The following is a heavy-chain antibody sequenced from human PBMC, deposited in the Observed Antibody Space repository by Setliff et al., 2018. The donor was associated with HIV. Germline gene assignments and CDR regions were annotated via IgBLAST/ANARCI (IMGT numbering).Heavy chain of an antibody. Sequence: ASVKVSCKASGYTFTGYYIHWVRQAPGQGLEWMGRINPNSGGTKYAQMCQGRVTMTRDTSISKAYMELSRLRSDDTAVYYCARGTRVGANDAFEIWGQGTMVTVSS. CDR2: INPNSGGT. J-gene: IGHJ3*02. D-gene: IGHD1-26*01. V-gene: IGHV1-2*06. CDR3: ARGTRVGANDAFEI. CDR1: GYTFTGYY.